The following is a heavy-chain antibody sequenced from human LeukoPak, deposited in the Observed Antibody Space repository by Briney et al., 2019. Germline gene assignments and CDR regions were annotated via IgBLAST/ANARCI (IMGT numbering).Heavy chain of an antibody. CDR2: ISWNGGTI. Sequence: PGRSLRLSCAASGFTFHDYAMHWVRQAPGKGLEWVSGISWNGGTIDYADSVKGRFTISRDNAKNSLYLQMNSLRAEDTALYYCARRRQRAFDIWGQGTMVTVSS. CDR3: ARRRQRAFDI. V-gene: IGHV3-9*01. CDR1: GFTFHDYA. J-gene: IGHJ3*02.